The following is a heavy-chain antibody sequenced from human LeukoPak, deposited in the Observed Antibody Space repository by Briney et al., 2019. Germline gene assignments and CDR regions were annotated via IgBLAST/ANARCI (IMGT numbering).Heavy chain of an antibody. J-gene: IGHJ4*02. V-gene: IGHV4-38-2*02. Sequence: SETLSLTCTVSGYSISSGYYWGWIRQPPGKGLEWIGSIYHSGSTYYNPSLKSRVTISVDTSKNQFSLKLSSVTAADTAVYYCARVTYSSGSFDYWGQGTLGTVSS. D-gene: IGHD6-19*01. CDR1: GYSISSGYY. CDR3: ARVTYSSGSFDY. CDR2: IYHSGST.